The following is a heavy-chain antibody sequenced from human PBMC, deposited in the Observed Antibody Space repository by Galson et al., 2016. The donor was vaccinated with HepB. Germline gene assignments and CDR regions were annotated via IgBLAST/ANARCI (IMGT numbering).Heavy chain of an antibody. D-gene: IGHD3-22*01. J-gene: IGHJ5*01. CDR3: SQDRTMIPTLWWSDS. V-gene: IGHV3-48*01. CDR2: ISSGSSTI. CDR1: GFTFSSYS. Sequence: SLRLSCAASGFTFSSYSMNWVRQAPGKGLEWVSSISSGSSTIYYADSVKGRFTISRDSAKNTLYLQMDNLRADDTAVYYCSQDRTMIPTLWWSDSWGQGTQVTVSS.